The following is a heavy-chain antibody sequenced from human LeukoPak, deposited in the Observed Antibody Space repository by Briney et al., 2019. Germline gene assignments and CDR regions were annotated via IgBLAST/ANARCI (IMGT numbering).Heavy chain of an antibody. V-gene: IGHV1-18*01. J-gene: IGHJ5*02. CDR3: ARDALVLRYSHWFDP. D-gene: IGHD3-9*01. CDR2: ISAYNGNT. Sequence: ASVKVSCKASGGTFSSYGISWVRQAPGQGLEWMGWISAYNGNTNYAQKLQGRVTMTTDTSTSTAYMELRSLRSDDTAVYYCARDALVLRYSHWFDPWGQGTLVTVSS. CDR1: GGTFSSYG.